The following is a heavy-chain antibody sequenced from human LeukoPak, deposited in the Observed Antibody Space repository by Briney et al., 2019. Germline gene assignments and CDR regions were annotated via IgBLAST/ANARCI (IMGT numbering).Heavy chain of an antibody. CDR3: ARGGIAAGFDY. CDR2: INAGNGTT. V-gene: IGHV1-3*01. D-gene: IGHD6-13*01. J-gene: IGHJ4*02. Sequence: ASVKVSCKASGYTFTSYAMHWVRQAPGQRLEWMGWINAGNGTTKYSQKFQGRVTITRDTSASTAYMELSSLRSEDTAVYYCARGGIAAGFDYWGQGTLVTVSS. CDR1: GYTFTSYA.